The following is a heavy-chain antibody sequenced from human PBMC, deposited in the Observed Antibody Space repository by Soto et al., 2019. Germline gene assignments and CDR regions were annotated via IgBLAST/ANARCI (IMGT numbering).Heavy chain of an antibody. CDR1: GFTFSSYS. V-gene: IGHV3-21*01. Sequence: GGSLRLSCAASGFTFSSYSMNWVRQAPGKGLEWVSSISSSSSYIYYADSVKGRFTISRDNAKNSLYLQMNSLRAEDTAVYYCARGPNGQGVLYNWFDPWGQGTLVTVSS. CDR2: ISSSSSYI. D-gene: IGHD2-15*01. CDR3: ARGPNGQGVLYNWFDP. J-gene: IGHJ5*02.